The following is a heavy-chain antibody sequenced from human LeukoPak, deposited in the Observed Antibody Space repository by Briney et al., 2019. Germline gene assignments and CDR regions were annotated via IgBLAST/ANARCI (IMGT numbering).Heavy chain of an antibody. CDR2: IYSGGST. Sequence: PGGSLRLSCAASGFTFNTYSMHWVRQAPGKGLEWVSVIYSGGSTYYADSVKGRFTISRDNSKNTLYLQMNSLRAEDTAVYHCARESSSGYYYDNWFDPWGQGTLVTVSS. J-gene: IGHJ5*02. D-gene: IGHD3-22*01. V-gene: IGHV3-66*01. CDR3: ARESSSGYYYDNWFDP. CDR1: GFTFNTYS.